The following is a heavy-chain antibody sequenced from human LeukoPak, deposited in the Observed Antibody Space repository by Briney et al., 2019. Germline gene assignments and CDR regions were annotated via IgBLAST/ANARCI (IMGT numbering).Heavy chain of an antibody. V-gene: IGHV3-33*05. CDR1: GFTFSSFG. Sequence: GGSLRLSCAASGFTFSSFGMHWVRQAPGRGLEWVALILYDEKYYADSVKGRFTISRDNSKNILYLQMDSLRVEDAAVYYCARYCSGGCYSGVDYWGQGTLVTVPS. CDR3: ARYCSGGCYSGVDY. D-gene: IGHD2-15*01. CDR2: ILYDEK. J-gene: IGHJ4*02.